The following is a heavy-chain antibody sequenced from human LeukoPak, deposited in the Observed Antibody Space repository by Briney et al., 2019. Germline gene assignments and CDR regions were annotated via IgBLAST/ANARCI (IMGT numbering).Heavy chain of an antibody. J-gene: IGHJ5*02. CDR2: IYYSGST. D-gene: IGHD2-2*01. CDR3: ARGSIVVVPAAMAWFDP. Sequence: PSETLSLTCTVSGGSISSGGYYWSWIRQHPGKGLEWILYIYYSGSTYYNPSPKSRFTIAVDTSKNQFSLKLSSVSAADTAVYYCARGSIVVVPAAMAWFDPWGQGTLVTVSS. V-gene: IGHV4-31*03. CDR1: GGSISSGGYY.